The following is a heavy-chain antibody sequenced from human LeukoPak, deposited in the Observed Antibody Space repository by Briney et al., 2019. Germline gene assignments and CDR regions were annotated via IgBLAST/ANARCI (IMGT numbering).Heavy chain of an antibody. J-gene: IGHJ4*02. CDR2: IKGKSDCGTT. Sequence: PGGSLRLSRAASVFTFSKAWMSWVRQAPGKGLEWVARIKGKSDCGTTDYAAPVKGRFTISRDDSENTLFLQMSSLKTEDTAVYYCSTTYYSDSSGLDYWGQGTLVTVSS. V-gene: IGHV3-15*05. D-gene: IGHD6-19*01. CDR3: STTYYSDSSGLDY. CDR1: VFTFSKAW.